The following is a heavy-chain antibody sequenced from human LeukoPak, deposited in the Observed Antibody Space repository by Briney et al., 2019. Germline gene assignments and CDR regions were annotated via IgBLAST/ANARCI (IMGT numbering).Heavy chain of an antibody. CDR2: YSGST. D-gene: IGHD3-10*01. J-gene: IGHJ4*02. V-gene: IGHV4-59*05. CDR3: ARSSYGAGSKPYWVDY. CDR1: GGSISSYY. Sequence: SETLSLTCTVSGGSISSYYWSWIRQPPGKGLEYIGSYSGSTYYNPSLKSRVTISVDTSKKQFSLKLSSVTAADTAVYYCARSSYGAGSKPYWVDYWGQGTLSPSPQ.